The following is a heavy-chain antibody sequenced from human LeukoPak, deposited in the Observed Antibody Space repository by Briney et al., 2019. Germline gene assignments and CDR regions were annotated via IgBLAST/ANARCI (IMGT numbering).Heavy chain of an antibody. J-gene: IGHJ4*02. CDR1: GLTFSTFA. CDR3: TRLGARPFRIAAAGTGFDY. CDR2: IRSKPYGGTI. V-gene: IGHV3-49*04. D-gene: IGHD6-13*01. Sequence: PGGSLRLSCAASGLTFSTFAMSWVRQAPGKGLEWVGFIRSKPYGGTIEYAASVKGRFTISRDDSKSIAYLQMNSLKTEDTAVYYCTRLGARPFRIAAAGTGFDYWGQGTLVTVSS.